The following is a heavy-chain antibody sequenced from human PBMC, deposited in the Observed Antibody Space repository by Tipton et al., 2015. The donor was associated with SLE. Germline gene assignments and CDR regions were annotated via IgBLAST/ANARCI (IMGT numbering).Heavy chain of an antibody. CDR3: ARGYNHHDAFDI. Sequence: TLSLTCAVSGYSISSDYYWGWIRQPPGKGLECIGSLYHSGTTYYNPSLKSRVTISVDTSKNEFSLRMTSVTAGDTAVYYCARGYNHHDAFDIWGRGTMVTVSS. CDR2: LYHSGTT. D-gene: IGHD5-24*01. CDR1: GYSISSDYY. J-gene: IGHJ3*02. V-gene: IGHV4-38-2*01.